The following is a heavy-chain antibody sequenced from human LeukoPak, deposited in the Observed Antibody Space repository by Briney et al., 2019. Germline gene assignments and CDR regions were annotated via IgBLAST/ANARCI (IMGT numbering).Heavy chain of an antibody. CDR2: FDPKDGET. D-gene: IGHD1-26*01. CDR1: GYTLTELS. J-gene: IGHJ4*02. CDR3: ARDYGSGSYLGPTHFDY. V-gene: IGHV1-24*01. Sequence: GASVKVSCKVSGYTLTELSMHWVRQAPGKGLEWMGSFDPKDGETIYAQKFQGRVTMTEDTSTDTAYMELSSLRSEDTAVYYCARDYGSGSYLGPTHFDYWGQGTLVTVSS.